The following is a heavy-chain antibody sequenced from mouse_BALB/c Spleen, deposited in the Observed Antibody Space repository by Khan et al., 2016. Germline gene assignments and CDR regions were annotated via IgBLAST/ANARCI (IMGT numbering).Heavy chain of an antibody. V-gene: IGHV2-6-7*01. CDR1: GFSLTGYG. CDR2: IWGDGST. Sequence: QVQLKESGPGLVAPSQSLSITCTVSGFSLTGYGVNWVRQPPGKGLEWLGMIWGDGSTDYNSDHKSRLSISKDNAKSQVFLKMNSLETDDTARYYCARVWGDYWGQGTSVTVSS. J-gene: IGHJ4*01. CDR3: ARVWGDY. D-gene: IGHD1-1*02.